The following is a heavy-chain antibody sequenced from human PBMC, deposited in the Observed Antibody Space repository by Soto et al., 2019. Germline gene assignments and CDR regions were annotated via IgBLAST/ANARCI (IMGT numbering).Heavy chain of an antibody. J-gene: IGHJ5*02. CDR2: INHSGKT. Sequence: PSETLSLTCAVYGGSFSGYYWSWIRQPPGKGLEWIGEINHSGKTNYNPSLKSRVNISEDTSKNQISMKLSPVTAADTAVYYCARRIDYYGSGRNYNWFDPWGQGTLVTVSS. CDR3: ARRIDYYGSGRNYNWFDP. D-gene: IGHD3-10*01. V-gene: IGHV4-34*01. CDR1: GGSFSGYY.